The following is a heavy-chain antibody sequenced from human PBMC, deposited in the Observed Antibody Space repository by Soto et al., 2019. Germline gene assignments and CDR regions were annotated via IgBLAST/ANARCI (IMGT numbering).Heavy chain of an antibody. CDR3: AKDRLAGNFDY. J-gene: IGHJ4*02. V-gene: IGHV3-23*01. Sequence: GGSLRLSCAASGFPFSSYGMHWVRQAPGMGLEWVATISNTGGGTYYADSVKGRFTISRDNSKNTLYLQMSSLRVEDTAVYYCAKDRLAGNFDYWGQGTQVTVSS. CDR2: ISNTGGGT. CDR1: GFPFSSYG.